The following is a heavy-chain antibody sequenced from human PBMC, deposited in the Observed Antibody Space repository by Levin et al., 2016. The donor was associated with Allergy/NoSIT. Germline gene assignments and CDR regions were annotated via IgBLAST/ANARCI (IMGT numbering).Heavy chain of an antibody. D-gene: IGHD1-26*01. CDR3: ARWSYHNAFDI. Sequence: WIRQPPGKGLEWVSYISSSSSTIYYADSVKGRFTISRDNAKNSLYLQMNSLRAEDTAVYYCARWSYHNAFDIWGQGTMVTVSS. CDR2: ISSSSSTI. V-gene: IGHV3-48*01. J-gene: IGHJ3*02.